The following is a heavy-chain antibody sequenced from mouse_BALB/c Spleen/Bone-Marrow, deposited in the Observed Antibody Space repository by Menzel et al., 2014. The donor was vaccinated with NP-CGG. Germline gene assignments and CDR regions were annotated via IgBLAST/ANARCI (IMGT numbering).Heavy chain of an antibody. J-gene: IGHJ3*01. Sequence: DVMLVESGGGLVQPGGSMKLSCAASSDAWMDWVRQSPEKGPEWVAEIRSKANNHATYYAESVKGRFTISRDDSKSSVYLQMNSLRAEDTGIYYCTRDDYVHFAYWGQGTLVTVSA. CDR1: SDAW. D-gene: IGHD2-4*01. V-gene: IGHV6-6*01. CDR3: TRDDYVHFAY. CDR2: IRSKANNHAT.